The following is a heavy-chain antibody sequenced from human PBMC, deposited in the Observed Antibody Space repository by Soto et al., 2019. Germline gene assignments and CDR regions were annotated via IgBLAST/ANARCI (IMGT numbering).Heavy chain of an antibody. CDR2: IYSGGST. Sequence: EVQLVESGGGLIQPGGSLRLSCAASGFTVSSNYMSWVRQAPGKGLAWVSVIYSGGSTYYAGSVKGRFTISRDNSKNTLYLQITSLRAEYTAVYYCARNITMDPLLVYWGQRTLVTVSS. CDR3: ARNITMDPLLVY. CDR1: GFTVSSNY. V-gene: IGHV3-53*01. J-gene: IGHJ4*02. D-gene: IGHD3-10*01.